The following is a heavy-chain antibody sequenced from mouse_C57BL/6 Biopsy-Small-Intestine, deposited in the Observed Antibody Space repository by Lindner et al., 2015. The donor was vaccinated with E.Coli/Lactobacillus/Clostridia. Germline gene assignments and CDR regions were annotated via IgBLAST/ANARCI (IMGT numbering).Heavy chain of an antibody. D-gene: IGHD1-1*02. CDR1: GYTFTSYG. V-gene: IGHV1-81*01. Sequence: VQLQESGAELARPGASVKLPCKASGYTFTSYGISWVKQRTGQGLEWIGEIYLGSGNTYYNGKFKGKATLTADKSSSTGYMQLSSLTSEDSAVYFCAVYGGGSSYWYFDVWGTGTTVTVSS. CDR2: IYLGSGNT. CDR3: AVYGGGSSYWYFDV. J-gene: IGHJ1*03.